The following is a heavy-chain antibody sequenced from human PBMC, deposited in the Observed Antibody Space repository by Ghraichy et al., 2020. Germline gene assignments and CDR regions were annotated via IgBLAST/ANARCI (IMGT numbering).Heavy chain of an antibody. CDR1: FDSITNTNYY. J-gene: IGHJ4*02. CDR3: ATKVVSFHFES. V-gene: IGHV4-39*07. Sequence: SETLSLTCTVSFDSITNTNYYWSWIRQPPGKGLEWIADVYYSGSTHYNPSLKSRVTLSIDTSKNQFSLRLSSVTAADTAVYYCATKVVSFHFESWGQGTLVTVSS. CDR2: VYYSGST.